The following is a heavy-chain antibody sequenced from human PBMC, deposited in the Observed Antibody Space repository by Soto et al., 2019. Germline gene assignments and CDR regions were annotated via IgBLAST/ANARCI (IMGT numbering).Heavy chain of an antibody. D-gene: IGHD5-18*01. J-gene: IGHJ6*02. V-gene: IGHV3-30-3*01. Sequence: QVQLVESGGGVVQPGRSLRLSCAASGFTFSSYAMHWVRQAPGKGLEWVAVISYDGSNKYYADSVKGRFTISRDNSKNTLYLQMNSLRAEDTAVYYCARASPWDSYCPYGMDVWVQGTTVTVSS. CDR2: ISYDGSNK. CDR1: GFTFSSYA. CDR3: ARASPWDSYCPYGMDV.